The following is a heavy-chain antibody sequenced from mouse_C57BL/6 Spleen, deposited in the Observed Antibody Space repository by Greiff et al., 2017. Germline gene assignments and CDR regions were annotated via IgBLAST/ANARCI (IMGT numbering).Heavy chain of an antibody. CDR1: GYTFTSYW. Sequence: QVQLQQPGAELVKPGASVKMSCKASGYTFTSYWITWVKQRPGQGLEWIGDIYPGSGSTNYNEKFKSKATLTVDTSPSTAYMQLSSLTAEDSAVYYCARGITTVQGDYFDYWGQGTTRTVSS. V-gene: IGHV1-55*01. CDR2: IYPGSGST. D-gene: IGHD1-1*01. J-gene: IGHJ2*01. CDR3: ARGITTVQGDYFDY.